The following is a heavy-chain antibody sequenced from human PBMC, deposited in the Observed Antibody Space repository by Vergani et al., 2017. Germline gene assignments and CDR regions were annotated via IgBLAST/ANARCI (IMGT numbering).Heavy chain of an antibody. J-gene: IGHJ5*02. CDR3: ARDRDLYCRSTTSCHNWFDP. V-gene: IGHV4-59*01. Sequence: VQLQESGPGLLKPSETLSLTCTVSGAAIKDFYWSWFRQPPGKGLEWIGYVYYTGSTTYNPSLKSRVTISVDTSNNQFSLRMTSLTAADTAIYYCARDRDLYCRSTTSCHNWFDPWGQGSLVTVSS. D-gene: IGHD2/OR15-2a*01. CDR1: GAAIKDFY. CDR2: VYYTGST.